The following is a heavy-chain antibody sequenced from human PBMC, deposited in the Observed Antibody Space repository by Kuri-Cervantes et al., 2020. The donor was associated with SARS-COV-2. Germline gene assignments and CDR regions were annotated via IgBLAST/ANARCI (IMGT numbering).Heavy chain of an antibody. V-gene: IGHV1-2*02. CDR2: IDPSSGGT. J-gene: IGHJ4*02. CDR3: ARDEGKGEHCLGN. D-gene: IGHD2-21*01. CDR1: GYTFTGYL. Sequence: ASVKVSCKASGYTFTGYLIHLVRQAPGQGLGWMGWIDPSSGGTNSAQNFQGRVTMTRDTSISTAYMELRRLRSDDTAVYYCARDEGKGEHCLGNWGQGTLVTVSS.